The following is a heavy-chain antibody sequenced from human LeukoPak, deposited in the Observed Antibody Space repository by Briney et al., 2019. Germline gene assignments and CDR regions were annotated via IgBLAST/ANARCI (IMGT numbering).Heavy chain of an antibody. J-gene: IGHJ4*02. CDR3: ARDLPYYYASSGYSDY. CDR2: IKQDGGEK. Sequence: GGSLRLSCAASGFTFSSYRMSWVRQAPGKGLEWVANIKQDGGEKYYVDSVKGRFTISRDNAKNSLYLQMNSLRAEDTAVYYCARDLPYYYASSGYSDYWGQGTLVTVSS. D-gene: IGHD3-22*01. CDR1: GFTFSSYR. V-gene: IGHV3-7*01.